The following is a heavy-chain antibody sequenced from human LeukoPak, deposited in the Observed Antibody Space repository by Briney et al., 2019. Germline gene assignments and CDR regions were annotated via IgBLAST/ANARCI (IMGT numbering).Heavy chain of an antibody. CDR2: FYYSGSI. D-gene: IGHD5-24*01. CDR3: AREWGPAEMATIRPYFDY. CDR1: GGSINSYY. Sequence: SETLSLTCTVSGGSINSYYWSWIRQPPGKGLEWIGYFYYSGSINYNPSLKSRVTISVDTSKNQFSLKLSSVTAADTAVYYCAREWGPAEMATIRPYFDYWGQGTLVTVSS. J-gene: IGHJ4*02. V-gene: IGHV4-59*12.